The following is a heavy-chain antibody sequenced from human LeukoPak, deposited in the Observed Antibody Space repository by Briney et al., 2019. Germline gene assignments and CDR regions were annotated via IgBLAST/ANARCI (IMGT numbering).Heavy chain of an antibody. CDR3: ARVSLVRGAPDYYFDY. V-gene: IGHV4-34*01. Sequence: PSETLSLTCAVYGGSFSGYYWTWIRQPPGKGLEWIGEINHSGSTTYNSSLKSRVTVSVDTSKNQFSLKLSSVTAADTAVYYCARVSLVRGAPDYYFDYWGQGTLVTVSS. D-gene: IGHD3-10*01. J-gene: IGHJ4*02. CDR1: GGSFSGYY. CDR2: INHSGST.